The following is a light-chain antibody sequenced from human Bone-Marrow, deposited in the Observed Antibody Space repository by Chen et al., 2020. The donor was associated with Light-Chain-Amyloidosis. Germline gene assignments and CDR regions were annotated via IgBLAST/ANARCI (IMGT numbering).Light chain of an antibody. Sequence: QSALTQPASVSGSPGQSITISCTGTSSDGGGDNHVSWYHQHPDKAPKLMIYEVTNRPSWVPDRFSGSKSDNTASLTISGLQTEDEVDYFCSSYTITNTLVFGSGTRVTVL. V-gene: IGLV2-14*01. CDR3: SSYTITNTLV. CDR2: EVT. CDR1: SSDGGGDNH. J-gene: IGLJ1*01.